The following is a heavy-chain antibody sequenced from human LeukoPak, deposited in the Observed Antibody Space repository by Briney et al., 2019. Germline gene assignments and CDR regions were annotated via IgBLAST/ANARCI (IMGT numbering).Heavy chain of an antibody. CDR3: TTTLLWNPGEDFDY. CDR2: IKSKTDGGTT. D-gene: IGHD3-10*01. J-gene: IGHJ4*02. CDR1: GFTFSNAW. Sequence: GGSLRLSCAASGFTFSNAWMSWVRQAPGKGLEWVGRIKSKTDGGTTDYAAPVKGRFTISRDDSKNTLYLQMNSLKTEDTAVYYCTTTLLWNPGEDFDYWGQGTLVTVSS. V-gene: IGHV3-15*01.